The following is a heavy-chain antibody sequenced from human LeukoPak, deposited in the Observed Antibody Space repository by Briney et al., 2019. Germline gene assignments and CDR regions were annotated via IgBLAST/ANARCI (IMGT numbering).Heavy chain of an antibody. Sequence: GRSLRLSCAASGFTFDDCAMHWVRQAPGKGLEWVSGISWNGGSIGYADSVKGRFTISRDNAKNSLYLQMNSLRTEDTALYYCGKGPGIAVATVDYWGQGTLVTVSS. V-gene: IGHV3-9*01. J-gene: IGHJ4*02. CDR3: GKGPGIAVATVDY. CDR1: GFTFDDCA. D-gene: IGHD6-19*01. CDR2: ISWNGGSI.